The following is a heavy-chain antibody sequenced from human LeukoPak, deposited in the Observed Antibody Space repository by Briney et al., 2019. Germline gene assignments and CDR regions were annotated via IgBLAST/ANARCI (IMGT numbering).Heavy chain of an antibody. CDR3: AILAVGSYLAWPYYFDY. V-gene: IGHV1-18*01. D-gene: IGHD1-26*01. CDR2: ISAYNGNT. Sequence: ASVKVSCKASGYTLTSYGISWVRQAPGQGLEWMGWISAYNGNTNYAQKLQGRVTMTTDTSTSTAYMELRSLRSDDTAVYYCAILAVGSYLAWPYYFDYWGQGTLVTVSS. J-gene: IGHJ4*02. CDR1: GYTLTSYG.